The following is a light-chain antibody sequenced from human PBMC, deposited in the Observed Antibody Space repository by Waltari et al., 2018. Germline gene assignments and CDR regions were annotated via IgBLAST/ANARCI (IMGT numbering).Light chain of an antibody. CDR1: NSNIETNA. CDR3: AAWDDSLDGLV. J-gene: IGLJ2*01. V-gene: IGLV1-44*01. CDR2: NNI. Sequence: QSVLTQPPSASGTPGQRVTISCSGTNSNIETNAVNWYRQLPGTAPKLLIFNNIQRPSGVPDRFSASKSGTSASLAISGLQSEDDADYFCAAWDDSLDGLVFGGGTKLTVL.